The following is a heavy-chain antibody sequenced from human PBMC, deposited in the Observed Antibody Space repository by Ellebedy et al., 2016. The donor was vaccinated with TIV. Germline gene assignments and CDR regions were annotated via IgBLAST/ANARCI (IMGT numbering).Heavy chain of an antibody. CDR2: ISSSGSTI. CDR1: GFTFSDYY. CDR3: ARVVSTPVPVNYYYYMDV. Sequence: GGSLRLXXAASGFTFSDYYMSWIRQAPGKGLEWVSYISSSGSTIYYADSVKGRFTISRDNAKNSLYLQMNSLRAEDTAVYYCARVVSTPVPVNYYYYMDVWGKGTTVTVSS. J-gene: IGHJ6*03. V-gene: IGHV3-11*01. D-gene: IGHD2-2*01.